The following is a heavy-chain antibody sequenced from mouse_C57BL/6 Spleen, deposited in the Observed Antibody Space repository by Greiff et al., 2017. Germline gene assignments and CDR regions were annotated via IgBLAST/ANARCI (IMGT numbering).Heavy chain of an antibody. D-gene: IGHD4-1*01. CDR1: GYTFTSYW. J-gene: IGHJ2*01. CDR2: IDPSDSYT. CDR3: GRGELGAVDY. Sequence: QVQLQQPGAELVMPGASVKLSCKASGYTFTSYWMHWVKQRPGQGLEWIGEIDPSDSYTNYNQKFKGKSTLTVDKSSSTAYMQLRSLTSEDSAVYYGGRGELGAVDYWGQGTTLTVSS. V-gene: IGHV1-69*01.